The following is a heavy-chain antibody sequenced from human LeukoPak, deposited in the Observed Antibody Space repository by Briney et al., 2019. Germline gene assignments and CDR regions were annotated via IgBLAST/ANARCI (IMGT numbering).Heavy chain of an antibody. CDR1: GGTFSSYA. CDR2: IIPILGIA. V-gene: IGHV1-69*04. CDR3: AREPGIIAAAADFDY. Sequence: SVKVSCKASGGTFSSYAISWVRQAPGQGLEWMGRIIPILGIANYAQKFQGRVTITADKSTSTAYMELSSLRSEDTAVCYCAREPGIIAAAADFDYWGQGTLVTVSS. D-gene: IGHD6-13*01. J-gene: IGHJ4*02.